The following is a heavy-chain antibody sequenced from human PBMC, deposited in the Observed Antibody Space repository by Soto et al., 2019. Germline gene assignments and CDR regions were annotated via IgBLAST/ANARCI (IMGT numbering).Heavy chain of an antibody. Sequence: SETLSLTFTVSGGSISIYYWSWILQPPGKGMEWIGYIYYSGRNNYNNYIKRRVTISADTYKNQLKLKLRSVTAAETAVYYCGSRVATGAFDYWGQGTLVTVSS. CDR3: GSRVATGAFDY. J-gene: IGHJ4*02. D-gene: IGHD5-12*01. CDR2: IYYSGRN. CDR1: GGSISIYY. V-gene: IGHV4-59*01.